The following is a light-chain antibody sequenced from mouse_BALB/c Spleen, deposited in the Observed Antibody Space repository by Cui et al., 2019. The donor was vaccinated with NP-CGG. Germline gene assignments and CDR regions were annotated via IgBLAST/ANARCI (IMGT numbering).Light chain of an antibody. Sequence: QAVLPQDSAFTTSPCETVTLTCRSSTGAVTTSNYANWVQEKPDHLFTGLIGGTNNRAPGVPARFSGSLIGDKAALTITGAQTEDEAIYFCALWYSNHWVFGGGAKLTVL. V-gene: IGLV1*01. CDR3: ALWYSNHWV. CDR1: TGAVTTSNY. J-gene: IGLJ1*01. CDR2: GTN.